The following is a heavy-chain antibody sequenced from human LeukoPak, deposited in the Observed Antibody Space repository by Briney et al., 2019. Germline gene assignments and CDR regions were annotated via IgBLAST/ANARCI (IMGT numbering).Heavy chain of an antibody. D-gene: IGHD1-26*01. V-gene: IGHV1-46*01. CDR2: INPSGGST. CDR1: GYTFTTYY. Sequence: ASVKVSCKASGYTFTTYYMHWVRQAPGQGLEWIVIINPSGGSTGYAQKFQGRVTLTRDTSTSTLYMELRSLRSEDTAVYYCARGVYSGSYDAMDVWGQGTTVTVSS. J-gene: IGHJ6*02. CDR3: ARGVYSGSYDAMDV.